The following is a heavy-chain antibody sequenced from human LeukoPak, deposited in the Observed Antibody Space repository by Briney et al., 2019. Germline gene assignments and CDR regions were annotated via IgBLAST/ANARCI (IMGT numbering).Heavy chain of an antibody. D-gene: IGHD3-16*01. J-gene: IGHJ4*02. V-gene: IGHV1-2*02. CDR2: INPQRGST. CDR3: ARSTLIMIRGAVDY. Sequence: ASVKVSCKTSGYTFTDHYIHWIRQTPRRGLEWLGWINPQRGSTDFAQNFQGRLTMTRDTSINTAYMELFSLTSDDTAIYYCARSTLIMIRGAVDYWGQGSLVAVSS. CDR1: GYTFTDHY.